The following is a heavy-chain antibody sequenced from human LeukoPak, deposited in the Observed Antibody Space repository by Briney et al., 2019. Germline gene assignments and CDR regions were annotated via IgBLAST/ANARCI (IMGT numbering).Heavy chain of an antibody. V-gene: IGHV4-38-2*01. CDR1: GYSISSGYY. D-gene: IGHD2-15*01. CDR2: IYHSGST. J-gene: IGHJ3*02. Sequence: PSETLSLTCAVSGYSISSGYYWGWIRPPPGKGLEWIGSIYHSGSTYYNPSLKSRVTISVDTSKNQFSLKLSSVTAADTAVYYCALAARGAFDIWGQGTMVTVSS. CDR3: ALAARGAFDI.